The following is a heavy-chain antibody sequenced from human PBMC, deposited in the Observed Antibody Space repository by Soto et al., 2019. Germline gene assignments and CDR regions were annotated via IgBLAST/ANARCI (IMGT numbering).Heavy chain of an antibody. CDR2: INHSGST. D-gene: IGHD3-10*01. Sequence: SETLSLTCAVYGGSFSGYYWSWIRQPPGKGLEWIGEINHSGSTNYNPSLKSRVTISVDTSKNQFSLKLSSVTAADTAVYYCARGRPPGFGSDYYYYYMDVWAKRTTVTVSS. CDR3: ARGRPPGFGSDYYYYYMDV. V-gene: IGHV4-34*01. CDR1: GGSFSGYY. J-gene: IGHJ6*03.